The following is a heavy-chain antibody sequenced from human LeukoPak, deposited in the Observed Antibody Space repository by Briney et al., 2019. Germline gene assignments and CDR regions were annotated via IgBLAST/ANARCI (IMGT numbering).Heavy chain of an antibody. V-gene: IGHV3-23*01. CDR1: GFTFSSYW. CDR2: ISGSGGRT. J-gene: IGHJ4*02. Sequence: GGSLRLSCAASGFTFSSYWMHWVRQAPGKGLEWVSTISGSGGRTYYADSVKGRFTISRDNSKNTLYMQMKSLRAEDTAVYYCAKEQWLGNYFDYWGQGTLVTVSS. CDR3: AKEQWLGNYFDY. D-gene: IGHD6-19*01.